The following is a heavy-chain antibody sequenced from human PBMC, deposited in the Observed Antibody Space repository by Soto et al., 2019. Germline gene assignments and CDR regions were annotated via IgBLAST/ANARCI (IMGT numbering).Heavy chain of an antibody. CDR2: IIPMFGAS. Sequence: QVQLVQSGAEVKKPGSSVKVSCKASGDTFSSYAISWVRQAPGQGLEWMGGIIPMFGASTYAQKFQARVTFTADESTATGYMELSSLRSDDTAVYYCARDPKDPETYYYGLDVWGQGTTVTVSS. CDR3: ARDPKDPETYYYGLDV. CDR1: GDTFSSYA. V-gene: IGHV1-69*12. J-gene: IGHJ6*02.